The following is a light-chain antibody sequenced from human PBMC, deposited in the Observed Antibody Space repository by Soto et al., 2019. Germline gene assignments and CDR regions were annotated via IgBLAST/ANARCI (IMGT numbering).Light chain of an antibody. CDR2: GAS. V-gene: IGKV3-20*01. CDR3: QQYGSSPRT. CDR1: QSVSSSY. Sequence: EIGLTQSPGTLSLSPGERATLSCRASQSVSSSYLAWYQQKPGQAPRLLIYGASSRATGIPDRFSGSGSGTDFNLTISRLEPEDFAVYYCQQYGSSPRTFGQGTNVELK. J-gene: IGKJ1*01.